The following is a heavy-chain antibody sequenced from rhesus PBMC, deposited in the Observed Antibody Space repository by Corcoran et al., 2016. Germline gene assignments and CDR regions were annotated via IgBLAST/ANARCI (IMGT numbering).Heavy chain of an antibody. CDR3: ARSGYRWYFDI. CDR1: GYSFTSYW. Sequence: EVQLVQSGAEVKRPGASLKISCKTSGYSFTSYWISWVRQMPGKGLEWMGWIDHSDSDTRYNPSFQGQVTISADKSISTAYLQWSSLKASDSATYYCARSGYRWYFDIWGPGTPITISS. D-gene: IGHD2-21*01. CDR2: IDHSDSDT. V-gene: IGHV5-2*01. J-gene: IGHJ2*01.